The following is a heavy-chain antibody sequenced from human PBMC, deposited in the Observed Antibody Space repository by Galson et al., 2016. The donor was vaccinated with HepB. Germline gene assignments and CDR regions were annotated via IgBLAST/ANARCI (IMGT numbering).Heavy chain of an antibody. V-gene: IGHV3-33*01. J-gene: IGHJ4*02. CDR2: IWYDGSND. D-gene: IGHD6-25*01. Sequence: SLRLSCAASGFTFSSCGMHWVRQAPGKGLEWLALIWYDGSNDYYADSGKGRFTISRDNSKNTLYLPLNSLGAKDTAVYYCAREHPGIAAAILDYWGQGTLVTVST. CDR1: GFTFSSCG. CDR3: AREHPGIAAAILDY.